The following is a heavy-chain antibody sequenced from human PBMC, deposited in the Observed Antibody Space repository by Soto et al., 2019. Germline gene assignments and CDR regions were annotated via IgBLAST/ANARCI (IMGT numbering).Heavy chain of an antibody. CDR3: ARGAPRGIIHDFDS. D-gene: IGHD3-10*01. J-gene: IGHJ4*02. V-gene: IGHV4-4*07. Sequence: PSETLSLTCTVSGASISGYYWSWIRKSAGKGLEWIGRIYATGTTDYNPSLKSRLTISIDKSKKQFSLRLSSVTTADTAVYYCARGAPRGIIHDFDSWGQGTLVTVSS. CDR1: GASISGYY. CDR2: IYATGTT.